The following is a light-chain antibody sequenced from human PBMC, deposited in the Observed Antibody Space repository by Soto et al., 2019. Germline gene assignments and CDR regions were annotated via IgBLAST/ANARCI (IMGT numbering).Light chain of an antibody. CDR3: SSYAGSNNF. V-gene: IGLV2-8*01. CDR1: SSDVGGYNY. J-gene: IGLJ1*01. CDR2: EVS. Sequence: QSALTQPPSASGSPGQSVTISCTGTSSDVGGYNYVSWYQQHPGKAPKLMIYEVSKWPSGVPDRFSGSKSGNTASLTVSGLQAEDEADYYCSSYAGSNNFFGTGTQLTVL.